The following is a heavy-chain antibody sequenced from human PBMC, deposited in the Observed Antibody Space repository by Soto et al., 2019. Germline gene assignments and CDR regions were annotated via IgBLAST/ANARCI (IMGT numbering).Heavy chain of an antibody. D-gene: IGHD6-25*01. Sequence: SETLSLSCSVSGGSISSPSYYWGWIRQPPGKGLEWIGSTFYSGSTFFNLSLKSRVTISGDTSKNQFSLKISTVTAADTAVYYCARLPGITPLRRDYWGQGIMVTVSS. J-gene: IGHJ4*02. V-gene: IGHV4-39*01. CDR3: ARLPGITPLRRDY. CDR1: GGSISSPSYY. CDR2: TFYSGST.